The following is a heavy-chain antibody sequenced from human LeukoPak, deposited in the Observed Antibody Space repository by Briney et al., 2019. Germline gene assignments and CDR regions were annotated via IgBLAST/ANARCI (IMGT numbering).Heavy chain of an antibody. Sequence: QPGGSLRLPCAASGFTFSSYWMSWVRQAPGKGLEWVANIKQDRSDKYYVDSAKGRLTISRDNAKNSLYLQMNSLRVEDTAVYYCARYTAARRFDPWGQGTLVTVSS. CDR1: GFTFSSYW. CDR3: ARYTAARRFDP. CDR2: IKQDRSDK. J-gene: IGHJ5*02. V-gene: IGHV3-7*03. D-gene: IGHD6-6*01.